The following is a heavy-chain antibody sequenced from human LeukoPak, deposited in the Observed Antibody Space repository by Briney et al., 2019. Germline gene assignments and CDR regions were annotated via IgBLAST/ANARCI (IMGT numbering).Heavy chain of an antibody. J-gene: IGHJ4*02. CDR1: GCTFTSYD. CDR3: ARGTDYDSIRYNDY. Sequence: EASVKVSCKASGCTFTSYDINWVRQATGQWLEWMGWMNPNSGNIGYAQKFQGRVTITRNTSISTAYMELSSLRSEDTAVYYCARGTDYDSIRYNDYWGQGTLVTVSS. D-gene: IGHD3-3*01. V-gene: IGHV1-8*03. CDR2: MNPNSGNI.